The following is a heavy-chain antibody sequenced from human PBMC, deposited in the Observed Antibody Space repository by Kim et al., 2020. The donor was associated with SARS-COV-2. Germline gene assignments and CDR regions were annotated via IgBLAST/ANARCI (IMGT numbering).Heavy chain of an antibody. CDR3: ARDGLDTLFDP. J-gene: IGHJ5*02. CDR2: IYYSGST. V-gene: IGHV4-61*03. D-gene: IGHD2-2*03. CDR1: GGSVSSGSYY. Sequence: SETLSLTCTVSGGSVSSGSYYWIWLRQPPGKGLEWFGYIYYSGSTNYSPSLKSRVTISVYTSKNHFSLKPISATAADTALYYCARDGLDTLFDPWGQGTLVTVSS.